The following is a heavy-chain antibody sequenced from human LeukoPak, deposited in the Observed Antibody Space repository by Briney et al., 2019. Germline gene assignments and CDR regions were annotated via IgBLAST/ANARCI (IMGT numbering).Heavy chain of an antibody. Sequence: PGGSLRLSCAASGFTFSDYYMSWIRQAPGKGLEWVSYISSSGSTIYYADSVKGRFTISRDNAKNSLYLQMNSLRAEDTAVYYCARDLVTGDPYFDYWGQGTLVTVSS. V-gene: IGHV3-11*01. CDR1: GFTFSDYY. D-gene: IGHD7-27*01. J-gene: IGHJ4*02. CDR2: ISSSGSTI. CDR3: ARDLVTGDPYFDY.